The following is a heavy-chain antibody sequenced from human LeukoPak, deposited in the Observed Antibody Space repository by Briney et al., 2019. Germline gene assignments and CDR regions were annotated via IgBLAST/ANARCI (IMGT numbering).Heavy chain of an antibody. J-gene: IGHJ3*02. V-gene: IGHV3-21*01. Sequence: GGSLRLSCAASGFTFSTYTMNWVRQAPGKGLEWVSSIDSSSRYIYYADSVKGRFTISRDNAKNSLYLQMNSLRAEDTAVYYCARDPTSSWETAFDIWGQGTMVTVSS. CDR3: ARDPTSSWETAFDI. CDR2: IDSSSRYI. D-gene: IGHD1-26*01. CDR1: GFTFSTYT.